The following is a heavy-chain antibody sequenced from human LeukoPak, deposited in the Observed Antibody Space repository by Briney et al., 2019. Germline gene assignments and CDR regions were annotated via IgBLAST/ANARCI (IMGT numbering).Heavy chain of an antibody. D-gene: IGHD3-10*01. J-gene: IGHJ5*02. CDR2: INQDGTEK. Sequence: PGGSLRLSCAASGFTFNSHWMTSVRQAPGKGLGWVANINQDGTEKHYVDSVKGRFTISRDNAKNSLYLQMISLRAEDTAVYYCARYYYGSGTSFDPWGQGTLVTVSS. CDR1: GFTFNSHW. CDR3: ARYYYGSGTSFDP. V-gene: IGHV3-7*01.